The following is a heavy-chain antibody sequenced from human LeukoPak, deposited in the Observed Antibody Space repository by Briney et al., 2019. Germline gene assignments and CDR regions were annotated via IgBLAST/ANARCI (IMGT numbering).Heavy chain of an antibody. V-gene: IGHV3-23*01. CDR2: ISGSGGST. J-gene: IGHJ4*02. Sequence: SLRLSCXASGFTFSSDAMSWVRQAPGKGLEWVSAISGSGGSTYYADSVKGRFTISRDNSKDTLYLQMNSLRAEDTAVYYCARGPSGYHNTGGQGTLVTVSS. CDR3: ARGPSGYHNT. CDR1: GFTFSSDA. D-gene: IGHD5-12*01.